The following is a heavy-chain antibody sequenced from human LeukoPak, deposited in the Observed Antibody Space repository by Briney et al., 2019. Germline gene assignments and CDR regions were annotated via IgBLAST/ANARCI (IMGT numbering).Heavy chain of an antibody. J-gene: IGHJ4*02. V-gene: IGHV3-21*01. Sequence: GGSLRLSCAASGFSIKTYSMNWVRQAPGKGLEWVSTISSSGGYIYYADSVKGRFTISRDTAKNSLYLQMNSLRVEDTAVYNCARLRDTVTSASDYWGQGTLVTVSS. CDR1: GFSIKTYS. CDR2: ISSSGGYI. D-gene: IGHD4-17*01. CDR3: ARLRDTVTSASDY.